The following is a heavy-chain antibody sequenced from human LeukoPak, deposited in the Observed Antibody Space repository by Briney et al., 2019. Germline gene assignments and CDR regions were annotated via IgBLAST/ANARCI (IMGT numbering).Heavy chain of an antibody. D-gene: IGHD5-24*01. V-gene: IGHV1-69*01. CDR2: IIPIFGTA. J-gene: IGHJ4*02. CDR1: GGTFSSYA. CDR3: AAERNRRDGYNYGGFDY. Sequence: ASVKVSCKASGGTFSSYAISWVRQAPGQGLEWMGGIIPIFGTANYAQKFQGRVTITADESTSTAYMELSSLRSEDTAAYYCAAERNRRDGYNYGGFDYWGQGTLVTVSS.